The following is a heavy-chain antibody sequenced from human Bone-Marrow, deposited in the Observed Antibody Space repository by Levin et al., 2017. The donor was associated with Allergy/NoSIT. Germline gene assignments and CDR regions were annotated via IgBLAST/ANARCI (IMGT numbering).Heavy chain of an antibody. CDR2: IDQSGTT. D-gene: IGHD3-10*01. CDR1: GGSITSSRW. CDR3: ATRVGRFGEPL. V-gene: IGHV4-4*02. J-gene: IGHJ4*02. Sequence: KSSETLSLTCAVSGGSITSSRWWTWVRQPPGMGLAWIGEIDQSGTTNYNASLKTRVTISMDKSKNRMSLKLTSVTAADTAVYYCATRVGRFGEPLWGQGSLVTVSS.